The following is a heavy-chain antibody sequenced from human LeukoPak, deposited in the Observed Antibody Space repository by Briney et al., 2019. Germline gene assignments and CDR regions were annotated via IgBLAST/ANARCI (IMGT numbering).Heavy chain of an antibody. D-gene: IGHD4-23*01. CDR1: GFTFSSYG. CDR2: IRYDGSNK. J-gene: IGHJ4*02. CDR3: AKDRDYGGNSRGGFDY. V-gene: IGHV3-30*02. Sequence: PGGSLRLSCAASGFTFSSYGMHWVRRAPGKGLEWVAFIRYDGSNKYYADSVKGRFTISRDNSKNTLYLQMNSLRAEDTAVYYCAKDRDYGGNSRGGFDYWGQGTLVTVSS.